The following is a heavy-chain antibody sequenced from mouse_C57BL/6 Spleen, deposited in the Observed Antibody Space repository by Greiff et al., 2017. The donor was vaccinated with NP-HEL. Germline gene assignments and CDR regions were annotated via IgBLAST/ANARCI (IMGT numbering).Heavy chain of an antibody. Sequence: EVQVVESGAELVRPGASVKLSCTASGFNIKDDYMHWVKQRPEQGLEWIGWIDPENGDTEYASKFQGKATITADTSSNTAYLQLSSLTSEDTAVYYCTTRAQATSAYWGQGTLVTVSA. D-gene: IGHD3-2*02. CDR2: IDPENGDT. CDR1: GFNIKDDY. J-gene: IGHJ3*01. V-gene: IGHV14-4*01. CDR3: TTRAQATSAY.